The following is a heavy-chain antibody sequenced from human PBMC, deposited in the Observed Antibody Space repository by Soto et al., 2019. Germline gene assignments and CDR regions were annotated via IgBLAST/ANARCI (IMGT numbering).Heavy chain of an antibody. CDR1: GFTFSSYA. CDR2: ISGSAGRT. CDR3: AKXXXXXGYXXFXX. Sequence: GGSLRLSCAASGFTFSSYAMSWVRQAPGRGLEWVSLISGSAGRTYYADSVKGRFTISRDNSRNTLYLQMNSLRGEDTAVYHCAKXXXXXGYXXFXXWGQGA. J-gene: IGHJ4*02. V-gene: IGHV3-23*01. D-gene: IGHD5-12*01.